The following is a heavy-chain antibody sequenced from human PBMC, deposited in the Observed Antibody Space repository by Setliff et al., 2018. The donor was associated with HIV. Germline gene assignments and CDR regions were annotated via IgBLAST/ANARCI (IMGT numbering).Heavy chain of an antibody. D-gene: IGHD1-1*01. J-gene: IGHJ4*02. V-gene: IGHV4-59*01. CDR3: ARAEGDAYNSLPYFDS. CDR2: VYSTGSI. Sequence: SETLSLTCAVSGGSMSRFYWTWIRQPPGKGLEWIGFVYSTGSINYSPSFRGRLTISLDTSENQFSLHLTSVTAADTAVYYCARAEGDAYNSLPYFDSWGPGALVTVSS. CDR1: GGSMSRFY.